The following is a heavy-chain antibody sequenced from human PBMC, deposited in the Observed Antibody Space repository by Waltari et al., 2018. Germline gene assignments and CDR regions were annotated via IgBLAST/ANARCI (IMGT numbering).Heavy chain of an antibody. CDR1: GGSISSSSYY. CDR2: IYYSGST. D-gene: IGHD6-13*01. V-gene: IGHV4-39*07. CDR3: ARYSSSLSFDY. J-gene: IGHJ4*02. Sequence: QLQLQESGPGLVKPSETLSLTCTVSGGSISSSSYYWGWIRQPPGKGLEWIGSIYYSGSTYYNPSLKSRVTISVDTSKNQFSLKLSSVTAADTAVYYCARYSSSLSFDYWGQGTLVTVSS.